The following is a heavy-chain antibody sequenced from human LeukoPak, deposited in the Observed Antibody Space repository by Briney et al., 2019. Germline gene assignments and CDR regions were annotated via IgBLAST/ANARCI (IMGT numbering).Heavy chain of an antibody. D-gene: IGHD5-18*01. V-gene: IGHV4-34*01. J-gene: IGHJ4*02. CDR2: TNHSGST. Sequence: PSETLSLTCAVYGGSFSGYYWSWIRQPPGKGLEWIGETNHSGSTNYNPSLKSRVTISVDTSKNQFSLKLSSVTAADTAVYYCARDTAILDYWGQGTLVTVSS. CDR1: GGSFSGYY. CDR3: ARDTAILDY.